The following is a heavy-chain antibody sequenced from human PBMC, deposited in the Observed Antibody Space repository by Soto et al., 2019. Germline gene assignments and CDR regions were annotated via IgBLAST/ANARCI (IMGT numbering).Heavy chain of an antibody. CDR3: AKEKWQLYFDY. Sequence: HPGGSLRLSCAASGFTFSSYGMHWVRQAPGKGLEWVAVISYDGSNKYYADSVKGRFTISRDNSKNTLYLQMNSLRAEDTAVYYCAKEKWQLYFDYWGQGTLVTVSS. CDR1: GFTFSSYG. D-gene: IGHD1-26*01. J-gene: IGHJ4*02. V-gene: IGHV3-30*18. CDR2: ISYDGSNK.